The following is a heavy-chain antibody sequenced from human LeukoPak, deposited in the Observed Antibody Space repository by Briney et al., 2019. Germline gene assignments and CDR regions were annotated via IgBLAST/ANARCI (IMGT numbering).Heavy chain of an antibody. J-gene: IGHJ4*02. CDR1: GGTFSSYA. D-gene: IGHD3-22*01. CDR2: IIPIFGTA. V-gene: IGHV1-69*01. Sequence: VASVKVSCKASGGTFSSYAISWVRQAPGQGLEWMGGIIPIFGTANYAQKFQGRVTITAGESTSTAYMELSSLRSEDTAVYYCATYYYDSSGYYFDYWGQGTLVTVSS. CDR3: ATYYYDSSGYYFDY.